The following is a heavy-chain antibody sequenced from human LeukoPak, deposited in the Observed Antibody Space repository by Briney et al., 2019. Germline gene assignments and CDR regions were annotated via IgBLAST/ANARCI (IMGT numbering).Heavy chain of an antibody. V-gene: IGHV3-23*01. J-gene: IGHJ4*02. Sequence: GGSLRLSCAASGFTFSSYAMSWVRQAPGKGLEWVSAISGSGGSTYYADSVKGRFTITRDNSKNTLYLQMNSLRAEDTAVYYCAKRHGLYYYDSSGPLDWWGQGTLDTVSS. CDR2: ISGSGGST. CDR1: GFTFSSYA. CDR3: AKRHGLYYYDSSGPLDW. D-gene: IGHD3-22*01.